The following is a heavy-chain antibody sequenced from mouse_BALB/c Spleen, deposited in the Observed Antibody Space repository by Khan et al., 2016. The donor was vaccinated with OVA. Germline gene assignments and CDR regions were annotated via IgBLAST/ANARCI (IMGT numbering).Heavy chain of an antibody. D-gene: IGHD1-1*01. CDR3: ANHGSSSAWLTY. CDR2: INPSTGYT. Sequence: QVQLQQSGAELAKPGASVKMSCKASGYTFTSYWMHWVKQWPGQGLEWIGYINPSTGYTEYNQRFKDKATLTADKSSSTAYMQLSSLTSEESAVYYCANHGSSSAWLTYWGQGTLVTVSA. V-gene: IGHV1-7*01. CDR1: GYTFTSYW. J-gene: IGHJ3*01.